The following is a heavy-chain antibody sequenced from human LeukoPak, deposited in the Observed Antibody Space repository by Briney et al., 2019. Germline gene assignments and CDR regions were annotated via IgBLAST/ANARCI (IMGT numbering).Heavy chain of an antibody. V-gene: IGHV3-23*01. CDR1: GFTFTHYG. J-gene: IGHJ4*02. Sequence: GGSLRLSCAASGFTFTHYGMNWVRQAPGEGLEWVSGLISSGASTYYADSVKGRFTVSRDNSKNMVYLQINSLTAEDTAIYYCGRDSRWAQPDYWGQATLVTVSS. CDR3: GRDSRWAQPDY. CDR2: LISSGAST. D-gene: IGHD5-24*01.